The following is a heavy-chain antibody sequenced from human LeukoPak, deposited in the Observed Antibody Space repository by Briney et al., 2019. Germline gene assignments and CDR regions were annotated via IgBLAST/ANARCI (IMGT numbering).Heavy chain of an antibody. CDR1: GFTFSSYA. V-gene: IGHV3-30-3*01. D-gene: IGHD2-2*01. CDR2: ISYDGSNK. J-gene: IGHJ4*02. CDR3: ARGPGYCSSTSCSGGIVY. Sequence: GGSLRLSCAASGFTFSSYAMHWVRQAPGKGVEWVAVISYDGSNKYYADSVKGRFTISRDNSKNTLYLQMNSLRAEDTAVYYCARGPGYCSSTSCSGGIVYWGQGTLVTVSS.